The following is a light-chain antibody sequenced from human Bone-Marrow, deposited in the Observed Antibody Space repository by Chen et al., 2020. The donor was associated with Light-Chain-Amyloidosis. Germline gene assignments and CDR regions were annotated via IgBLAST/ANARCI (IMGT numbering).Light chain of an antibody. V-gene: IGKV3-20*01. CDR2: GSS. CDR3: QQYGTSPLT. CDR1: QTISSNY. Sequence: EMVLTQSPGTLALSPGEGANLSCRASQTISSNYLTWYQQKFGQAPRLLIYGSSSRATGIPDRFPGSGSGTDFTLPINRLEPEDFAMYYCQQYGTSPLTFGGGTKVEIK. J-gene: IGKJ4*01.